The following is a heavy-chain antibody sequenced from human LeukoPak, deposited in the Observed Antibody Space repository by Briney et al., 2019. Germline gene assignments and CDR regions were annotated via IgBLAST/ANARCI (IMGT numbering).Heavy chain of an antibody. D-gene: IGHD2-2*01. J-gene: IGHJ6*04. Sequence: GGSLRLSCAASGFTFSSYEMNWVRQAPGKGLEWVSYISSSGSTIYYADSAKGRFTISRDNAKNSLYLQMNSLRAEDTAVYYCARELVVPLDVWGKGTTVTISS. V-gene: IGHV3-48*03. CDR1: GFTFSSYE. CDR3: ARELVVPLDV. CDR2: ISSSGSTI.